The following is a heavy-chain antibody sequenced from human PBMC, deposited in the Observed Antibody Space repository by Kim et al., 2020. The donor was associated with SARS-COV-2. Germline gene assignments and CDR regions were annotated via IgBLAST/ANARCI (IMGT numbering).Heavy chain of an antibody. Sequence: GGSLRLSCAASGFTFSSYAMSWVRQAPGKGLEWVSAISGSGGSTYYADSVKGRFTISRDNSKNTLYLQMNSLRAEDTAVYYCAKVPDSSGYYYYFDYWGQGTLVTVSS. J-gene: IGHJ4*02. CDR3: AKVPDSSGYYYYFDY. CDR2: ISGSGGST. CDR1: GFTFSSYA. V-gene: IGHV3-23*01. D-gene: IGHD3-22*01.